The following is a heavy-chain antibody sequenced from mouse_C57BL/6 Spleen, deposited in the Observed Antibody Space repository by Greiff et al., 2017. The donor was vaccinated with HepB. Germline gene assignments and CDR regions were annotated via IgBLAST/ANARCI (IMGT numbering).Heavy chain of an antibody. CDR2: IDPETGGT. CDR3: TSNYFFAY. Sequence: QVQLQQSGAELVRPGASVTLFCKASGYTFTDYEMHWVKQTPVHGLEWIGAIDPETGGTAYNQKFKGKAILTADKSSSTAYMELRSLTSEDSAVYYCTSNYFFAYWGQGTLVTVSA. D-gene: IGHD2-1*01. V-gene: IGHV1-15*01. J-gene: IGHJ3*01. CDR1: GYTFTDYE.